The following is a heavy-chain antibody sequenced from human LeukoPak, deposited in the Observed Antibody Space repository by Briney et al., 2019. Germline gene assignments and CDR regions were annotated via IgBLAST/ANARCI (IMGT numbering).Heavy chain of an antibody. CDR3: ASLGDSSGYYYVERGYDY. Sequence: PSETLSLTCAVYGGSFWGYYWSWMREPPGKGLEWIGEINHSGSTNYNPSLKSRVTISVDTSKNQFSLKLSSVTAADTAVYYCASLGDSSGYYYVERGYDYWGQGTLVTVSP. CDR2: INHSGST. CDR1: GGSFWGYY. V-gene: IGHV4-34*01. D-gene: IGHD3-22*01. J-gene: IGHJ4*02.